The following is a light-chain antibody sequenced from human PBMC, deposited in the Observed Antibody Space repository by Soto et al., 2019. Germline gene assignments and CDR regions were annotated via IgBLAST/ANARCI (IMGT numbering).Light chain of an antibody. Sequence: QSALTQPPSASGTPGQRVTISCSGSSSNIGSNTVNWYQQLPGTAPKLLIYSNNQRPSGVPDRFSGSKSGPSASLAISGLQFEDEADYYWAAWDDSLNGYVFGTGTKVTVL. J-gene: IGLJ1*01. CDR2: SNN. V-gene: IGLV1-44*01. CDR1: SSNIGSNT. CDR3: AAWDDSLNGYV.